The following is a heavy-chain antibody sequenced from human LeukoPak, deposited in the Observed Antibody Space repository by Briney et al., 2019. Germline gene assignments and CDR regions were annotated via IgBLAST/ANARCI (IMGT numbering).Heavy chain of an antibody. Sequence: ASVKVSCKASGYTFSSYGINWVRQAPGHGPEWMGWSSVNNVYKNYVETFKGRVTMTTDTSTSTAYMELRSLRPDDTAVYYCARDQSPLNGGYSEGEVFDCWGQGTLVTVSS. CDR3: ARDQSPLNGGYSEGEVFDC. D-gene: IGHD5-12*01. V-gene: IGHV1-18*01. CDR1: GYTFSSYG. J-gene: IGHJ4*02. CDR2: SSVNNVYK.